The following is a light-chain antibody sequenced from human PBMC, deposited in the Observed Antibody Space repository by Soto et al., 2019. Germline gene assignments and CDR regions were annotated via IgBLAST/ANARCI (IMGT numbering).Light chain of an antibody. CDR1: SGYSNYK. V-gene: IGLV9-49*01. J-gene: IGLJ2*01. Sequence: QSVLTQPPSASASLGASVTLTCTLSSGYSNYKVDWYQQRPGKGPRFVMRVGTGGIVGSKGDGITDRFSVVGSGLNRYLTIKNIPEEDESDYHCGADHGRGSNFVYLVFGGGTKLTVL. CDR3: GADHGRGSNFVYLV. CDR2: VGTGGIVG.